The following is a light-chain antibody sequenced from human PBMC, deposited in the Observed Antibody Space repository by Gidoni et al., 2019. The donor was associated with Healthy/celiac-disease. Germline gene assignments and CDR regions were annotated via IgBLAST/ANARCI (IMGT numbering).Light chain of an antibody. V-gene: IGKV1-27*01. CDR2: AAS. CDR3: QKYYSALFT. CDR1: QCISNY. Sequence: DIQLTQSPSSLSATVGDKVTITCLASQCISNYLAWYQQKPGKVPKLLIYAASTLQTGVPSRFSGSGSGTDFTLTISSLQPEDVATYYCQKYYSALFTFGPGTKVEIK. J-gene: IGKJ3*01.